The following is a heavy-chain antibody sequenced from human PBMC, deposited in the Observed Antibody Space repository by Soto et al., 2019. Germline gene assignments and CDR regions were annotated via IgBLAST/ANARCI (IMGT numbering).Heavy chain of an antibody. J-gene: IGHJ4*02. CDR2: ISYSGST. CDR3: ARDALSRDSI. V-gene: IGHV4-31*03. Sequence: QVQLQESGPGLVKPSQTLSLTCTVSGGSISSGGYYWSWIRQHPGKGLEWIGYISYSGSTYYNPSLXSRVXIXLDTSKNQFSLKLSSVTAADTAVYYCARDALSRDSIWGQGTLVTVSS. CDR1: GGSISSGGYY. D-gene: IGHD3-22*01.